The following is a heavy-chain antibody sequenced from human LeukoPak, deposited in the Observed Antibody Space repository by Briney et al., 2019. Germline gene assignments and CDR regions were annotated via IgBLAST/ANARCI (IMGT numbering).Heavy chain of an antibody. CDR3: AKAGLVRGGALDS. CDR2: ITGSGDGT. Sequence: GGSLRLSCAASGFTFSTYAMTWARQAPGKGLEWVSSITGSGDGTSAADSVKGRFSISRDNSKNTLYLQMNSLRVEDTAVYYCAKAGLVRGGALDSWGQGTLVTVSS. J-gene: IGHJ4*02. D-gene: IGHD4/OR15-4a*01. V-gene: IGHV3-23*01. CDR1: GFTFSTYA.